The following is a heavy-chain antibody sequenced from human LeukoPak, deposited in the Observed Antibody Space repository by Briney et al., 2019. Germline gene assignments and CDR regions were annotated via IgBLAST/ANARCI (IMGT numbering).Heavy chain of an antibody. V-gene: IGHV3-23*01. J-gene: IGHJ4*02. D-gene: IGHD3-9*01. CDR2: ISGSGGST. CDR3: AKALRYFDWLLYGPEFDY. CDR1: GFTFSSYA. Sequence: GGSLRLSCAASGFTFSSYAMSWVRQAPGKGLEWVSAISGSGGSTYYADSVKGRFTISRDNSKNTLYLQMNSLRAEDTAVCYCAKALRYFDWLLYGPEFDYWGQGTLVTVSS.